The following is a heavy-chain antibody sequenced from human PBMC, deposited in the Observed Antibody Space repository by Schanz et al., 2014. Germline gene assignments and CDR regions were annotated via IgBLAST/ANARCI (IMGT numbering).Heavy chain of an antibody. CDR1: GGTFSSFG. V-gene: IGHV1-69*09. CDR2: IIPIHGIV. CDR3: ARSNYYDNSDYYNSFDY. J-gene: IGHJ4*02. Sequence: QVQLVQSGAEVKKPGASVKVSCKASGGTFSSFGINWVRQAPGQGLEWMGRIIPIHGIVNYAQRFQDRVRITADKSTSTAYMELSSLRSDDTAVYYCARSNYYDNSDYYNSFDYWGQGTLVTVSS. D-gene: IGHD3-22*01.